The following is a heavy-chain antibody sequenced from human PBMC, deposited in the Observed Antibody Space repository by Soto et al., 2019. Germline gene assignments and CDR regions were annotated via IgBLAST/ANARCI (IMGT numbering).Heavy chain of an antibody. D-gene: IGHD1-7*01. Sequence: LMQLPETLSLTCTVSGGSISSSSYYWGWIRQPPGKGLEWIGSIYYSGSTYYNPSLKSRVTISVDTSKNQFSLKLSSVTAADTAVYYCARQGTNWNYDPDWFDPWGQGTLVTVSS. CDR1: GGSISSSSYY. V-gene: IGHV4-39*01. CDR2: IYYSGST. CDR3: ARQGTNWNYDPDWFDP. J-gene: IGHJ5*02.